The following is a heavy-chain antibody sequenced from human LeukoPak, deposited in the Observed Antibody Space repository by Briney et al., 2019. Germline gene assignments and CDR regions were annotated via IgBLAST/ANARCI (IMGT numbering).Heavy chain of an antibody. CDR1: GYTFTSYG. Sequence: ASVKVSCKASGYTFTSYGISWVRQAPGQGLEWMGWISAYIGNTNYAQKLQGRVTMTTDTSTSTAYMELRSLRSDDTAVYYCARVMHHYYDSSGYYRGVFDYWGQGTLVTVSS. CDR3: ARVMHHYYDSSGYYRGVFDY. V-gene: IGHV1-18*01. CDR2: ISAYIGNT. J-gene: IGHJ4*02. D-gene: IGHD3-22*01.